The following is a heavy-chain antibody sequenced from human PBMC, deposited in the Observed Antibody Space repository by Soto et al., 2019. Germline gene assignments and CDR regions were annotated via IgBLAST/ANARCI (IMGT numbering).Heavy chain of an antibody. CDR3: ARRAFYGDYRDY. J-gene: IGHJ4*02. V-gene: IGHV4-59*08. D-gene: IGHD4-17*01. CDR1: GGSISSYY. Sequence: QVQLQESGPGLVKPSETLSLTCTVSGGSISSYYWSWIRQPPGKGLEWIGYIYYSGSTNYNPSLKRRFSISADTSKHQFSLKVKSVTAADTAVYYCARRAFYGDYRDYWGQGTLVTVSS. CDR2: IYYSGST.